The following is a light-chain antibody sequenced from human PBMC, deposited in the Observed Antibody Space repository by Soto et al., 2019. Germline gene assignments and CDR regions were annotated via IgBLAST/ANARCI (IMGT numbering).Light chain of an antibody. J-gene: IGLJ1*01. CDR3: SSYTSSSTLSYV. V-gene: IGLV2-14*01. CDR2: DVS. Sequence: QSVLTQPASVSGSPGQSITISCTGTSSDVGGYNYVSWYQQHPDKAPKLMIYDVSNRPSGVSNRFSGSKSGNTASLTISGLQAEDEADYYCSSYTSSSTLSYVFGTGTKLTVL. CDR1: SSDVGGYNY.